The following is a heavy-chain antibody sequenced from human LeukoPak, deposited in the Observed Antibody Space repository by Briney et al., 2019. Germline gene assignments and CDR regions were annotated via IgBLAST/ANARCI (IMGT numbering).Heavy chain of an antibody. Sequence: GGSLRLSCAASGFTFSSYAMHWVRQAPGKGLEWVAVISYDGSNKYYADSVKGRFTISRDNSKNTVYLQMNSLRVEDTAVYYCARDGTAQQLVHYFDYWGQGTLVTVSS. D-gene: IGHD6-13*01. V-gene: IGHV3-30*14. CDR2: ISYDGSNK. J-gene: IGHJ4*02. CDR1: GFTFSSYA. CDR3: ARDGTAQQLVHYFDY.